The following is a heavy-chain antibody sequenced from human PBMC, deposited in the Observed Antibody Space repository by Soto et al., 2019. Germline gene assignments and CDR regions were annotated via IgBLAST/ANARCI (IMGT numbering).Heavy chain of an antibody. CDR2: MNPNSGNT. J-gene: IGHJ3*01. D-gene: IGHD6-19*01. V-gene: IGHV1-8*01. CDR1: GYTFTIYD. Sequence: ASVKVSCKASGYTFTIYDINWVRQATGQGLEWMGWMNPNSGNTGYAQKFQGRVTMTRNTSISTAYMELSSLRSEDTAVYYCAREGVAGPNDAFDVWGQGTMVTVSS. CDR3: AREGVAGPNDAFDV.